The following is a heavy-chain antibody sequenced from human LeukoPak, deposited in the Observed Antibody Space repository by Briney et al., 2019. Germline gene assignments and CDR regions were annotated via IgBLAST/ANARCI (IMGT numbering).Heavy chain of an antibody. CDR1: GFTFSSYA. Sequence: GGSLRLSCAASGFTFSSYAMSWVRQAPGKGLEWVSAISGSGGSTYYADSVKGRFTISRDNSKNTLYLQMNSLRAEDTAVYYCAKAGGSINYYYYYYGMDVWGQGTTVTVSS. V-gene: IGHV3-23*01. J-gene: IGHJ6*02. CDR3: AKAGGSINYYYYYYGMDV. CDR2: ISGSGGST. D-gene: IGHD1-26*01.